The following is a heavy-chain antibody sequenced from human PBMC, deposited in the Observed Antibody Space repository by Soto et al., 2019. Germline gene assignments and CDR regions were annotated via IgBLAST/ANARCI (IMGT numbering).Heavy chain of an antibody. J-gene: IGHJ5*02. CDR3: ARGPPGIKIFGEVIIRWFDP. CDR1: GYTFTSYD. CDR2: MNPNSGNT. Sequence: ASVKVSCKASGYTFTSYDINWVRQATGQGLEWMGWMNPNSGNTGYAQKFQGRVTMTRNTSISTAYMELSSLRSEDTAVYYCARGPPGIKIFGEVIIRWFDPWGQGILVTVSS. D-gene: IGHD3-3*01. V-gene: IGHV1-8*01.